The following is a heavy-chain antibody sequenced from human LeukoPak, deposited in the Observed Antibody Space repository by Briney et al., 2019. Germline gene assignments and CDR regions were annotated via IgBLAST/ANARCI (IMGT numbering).Heavy chain of an antibody. Sequence: GSLRLSCAASGFTFSSYAMSWVRQAPGKGLEWVSAISGSGGSTYYADSVKGRFTFSRDNSKNTLYLQMNSLRAEDTAVYYCARGGYSYGAFDYWGQGTLVTVSS. V-gene: IGHV3-23*01. D-gene: IGHD5-18*01. CDR1: GFTFSSYA. CDR3: ARGGYSYGAFDY. J-gene: IGHJ4*02. CDR2: ISGSGGST.